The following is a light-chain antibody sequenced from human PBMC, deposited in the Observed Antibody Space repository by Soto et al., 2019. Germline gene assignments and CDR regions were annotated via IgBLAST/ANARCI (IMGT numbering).Light chain of an antibody. CDR1: QSISNN. CDR2: GAS. Sequence: DIQMTQSPSSLSASVGDRVTITCRASQSISNNLVWYQQNPGKVPPLLIYGASTLQSGVPSRFSGRRSWTDFTLTISSLQPDDVATYYCQKYDSAPRTFGEGTNVEFK. CDR3: QKYDSAPRT. V-gene: IGKV1-27*01. J-gene: IGKJ1*01.